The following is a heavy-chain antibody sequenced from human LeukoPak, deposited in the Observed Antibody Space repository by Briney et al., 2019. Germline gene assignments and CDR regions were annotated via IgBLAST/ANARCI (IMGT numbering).Heavy chain of an antibody. D-gene: IGHD6-19*01. CDR2: ISYDGSNK. Sequence: GGSLRLSCAASGFTFSSYAMHWVRQAPGKGLEWVAVISYDGSNKYYADSVKGRFTISRDNSKNTLYLQMNSLRAEDTAVYYCAKDHAAVAGPGGDGMDVWGQGTTVTVSS. V-gene: IGHV3-30-3*01. J-gene: IGHJ6*02. CDR3: AKDHAAVAGPGGDGMDV. CDR1: GFTFSSYA.